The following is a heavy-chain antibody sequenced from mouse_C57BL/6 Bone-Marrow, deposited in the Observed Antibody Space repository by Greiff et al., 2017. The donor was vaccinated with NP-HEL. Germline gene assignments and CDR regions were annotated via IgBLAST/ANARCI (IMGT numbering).Heavy chain of an antibody. CDR1: GFTFSSYA. D-gene: IGHD2-1*01. CDR2: ISDGGSYT. CDR3: ARGNCWFAY. V-gene: IGHV5-4*03. Sequence: EVKLVESGGGLVKPGGSLKLSCAASGFTFSSYAMSWVRQTPEKRLEWVATISDGGSYTYYPDNVKGRFTISRDNAKNNLYLQMSHLKSEDTAMYYCARGNCWFAYWGQGTLVTVSA. J-gene: IGHJ3*01.